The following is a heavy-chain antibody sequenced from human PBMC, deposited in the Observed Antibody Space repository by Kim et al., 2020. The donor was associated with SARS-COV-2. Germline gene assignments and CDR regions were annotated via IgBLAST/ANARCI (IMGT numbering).Heavy chain of an antibody. CDR1: GFTFSSYG. D-gene: IGHD1-26*01. CDR2: ISYDGSNK. CDR3: AKFGRIVGATRSGHGIDY. J-gene: IGHJ4*02. Sequence: GGSLRLSCAASGFTFSSYGMHWVRQAPGKGLEWVAVISYDGSNKYYADSVKGRFTISRDNSKNTLYLQMNSLRAEDTAVYYCAKFGRIVGATRSGHGIDYWGQGTLVTVSS. V-gene: IGHV3-30*18.